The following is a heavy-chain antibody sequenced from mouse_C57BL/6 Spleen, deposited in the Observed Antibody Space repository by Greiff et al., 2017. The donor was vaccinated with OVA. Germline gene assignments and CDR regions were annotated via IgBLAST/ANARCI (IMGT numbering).Heavy chain of an antibody. Sequence: LQESGAELVMPGASVKLSCKASGYTFTSYWMHWVKQRPGQGLEWIGEIDPSDSYTNYNQKFKGKSTLTVDKSSSTAYMQLSSLTSEDSAVYYCARCPYDYDGWYFDVWGTGTTVTVSS. D-gene: IGHD2-4*01. CDR3: ARCPYDYDGWYFDV. CDR2: IDPSDSYT. J-gene: IGHJ1*03. CDR1: GYTFTSYW. V-gene: IGHV1-69*01.